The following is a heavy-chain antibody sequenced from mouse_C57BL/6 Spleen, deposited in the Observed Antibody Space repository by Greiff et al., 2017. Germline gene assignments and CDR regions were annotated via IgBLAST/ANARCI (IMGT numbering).Heavy chain of an antibody. CDR2: IYPGDGDT. J-gene: IGHJ3*01. CDR1: GYAFSSSW. D-gene: IGHD1-1*01. CDR3: ARCRVVEEFFAY. V-gene: IGHV1-82*01. Sequence: QVQLKESGPELVKPGASVKISCKASGYAFSSSWMNWVKQRPGQGLEWIGRIYPGDGDTNYNGKFKGTATLTAGKSSSTDYLQLSSLTSEVSSVFFCARCRVVEEFFAYWGLGTLVTVSA.